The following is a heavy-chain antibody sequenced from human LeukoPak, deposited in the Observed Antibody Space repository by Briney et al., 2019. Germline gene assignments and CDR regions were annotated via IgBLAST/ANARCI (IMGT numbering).Heavy chain of an antibody. J-gene: IGHJ5*02. V-gene: IGHV4-30-4*08. D-gene: IGHD5-24*01. CDR3: ARHALDGYIHGAWFDP. CDR1: GGSISSGDYY. CDR2: IYYSGST. Sequence: PSQTLSLTCTVSGGSISSGDYYWSWIRQPPGKGLEWIGYIYYSGSTYYNPSLKSRVTISVDTSKNQFSLKLSSVTAADTAVYYCARHALDGYIHGAWFDPWGQGTLVIVSS.